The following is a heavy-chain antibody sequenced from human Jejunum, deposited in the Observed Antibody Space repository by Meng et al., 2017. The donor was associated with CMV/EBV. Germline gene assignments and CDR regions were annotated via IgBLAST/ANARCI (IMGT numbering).Heavy chain of an antibody. CDR1: GYTFTNYY. Sequence: QGELVQLGGEVKKPGASVKVSSTASGYTFTNYYMHWVRQAPGQGLEWMGIINTSVGYTSHAKKFQGRVTMTRDTSTSTVHMEVSSLRYADTAVYYCARASRVLGGFDYWGQGTLVTVSS. D-gene: IGHD3-16*01. CDR2: INTSVGYT. V-gene: IGHV1-46*01. CDR3: ARASRVLGGFDY. J-gene: IGHJ4*02.